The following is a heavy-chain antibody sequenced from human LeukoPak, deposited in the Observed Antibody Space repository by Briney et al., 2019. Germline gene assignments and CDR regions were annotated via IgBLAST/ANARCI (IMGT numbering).Heavy chain of an antibody. J-gene: IGHJ4*01. CDR3: ARTPPEKSDIDY. V-gene: IGHV1-8*01. Sequence: ASVKVSCKASGYTFTNYDINWLRHVSGEGLEWMGWVKLNSGDTGYAQKFQGRVTMTSDTSTSTSYMELSGLTSEDTAMYYCARTPPEKSDIDYWGRGTLVTVS. D-gene: IGHD2-15*01. CDR2: VKLNSGDT. CDR1: GYTFTNYD.